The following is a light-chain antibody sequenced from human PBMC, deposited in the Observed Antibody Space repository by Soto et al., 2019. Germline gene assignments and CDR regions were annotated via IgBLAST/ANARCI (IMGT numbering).Light chain of an antibody. Sequence: EIVMTQSPATLSVSPGDRATLSCRASQSVSSSLAWYQQIPGQAPTLLIYDAATRATGIPARFGGSGSGTEFTLTISSLQYEDFAVYYCQQYNNWPPLTFGGGTKVELK. J-gene: IGKJ4*01. CDR2: DAA. V-gene: IGKV3-15*01. CDR1: QSVSSS. CDR3: QQYNNWPPLT.